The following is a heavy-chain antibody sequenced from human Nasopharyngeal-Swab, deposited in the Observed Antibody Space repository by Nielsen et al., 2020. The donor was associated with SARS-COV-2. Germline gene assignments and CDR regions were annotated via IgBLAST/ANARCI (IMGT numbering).Heavy chain of an antibody. D-gene: IGHD6-13*01. Sequence: SVQVSCKASGFTFTSSAVQWVRQARGQRLEWIGWIVVGSGNTNYAQKFQERVTITRDMSTSTAYMELSSLRSEDTAVYYCAAVRYSSSWYDIDYWGQGTLVTVSS. CDR2: IVVGSGNT. CDR3: AAVRYSSSWYDIDY. V-gene: IGHV1-58*01. J-gene: IGHJ4*02. CDR1: GFTFTSSA.